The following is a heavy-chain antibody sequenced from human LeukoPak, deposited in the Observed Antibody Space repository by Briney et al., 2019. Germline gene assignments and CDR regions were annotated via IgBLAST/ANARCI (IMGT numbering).Heavy chain of an antibody. V-gene: IGHV3-23*01. D-gene: IGHD5-18*01. CDR2: ISGSGGST. CDR3: ARDSDPTDTATPPDY. Sequence: GGSLRLSCAASGFTFSSYAMSWVRQAPGKGLEWVSAISGSGGSTYYADSVKGRFTISRDNAKNSLYLQMNSLRAEDTAVYYCARDSDPTDTATPPDYWGQGTLVTVSS. CDR1: GFTFSSYA. J-gene: IGHJ4*02.